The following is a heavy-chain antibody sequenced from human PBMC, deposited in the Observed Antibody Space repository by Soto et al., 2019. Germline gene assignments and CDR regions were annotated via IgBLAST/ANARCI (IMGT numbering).Heavy chain of an antibody. D-gene: IGHD3-16*01. CDR2: IYYSWST. J-gene: IGHJ5*02. Sequence: QVQLQESGPGLVKPSQTLSLTCTVSGGSISSGGYYWIWIRQHPGKCLEWIWYIYYSWSTYYNPSLKSRVTISLETSKNQFSLKLSSVTASDTAVYYFSRGGGYDLGWLDLCGQGTLVPVFS. V-gene: IGHV4-31*03. CDR3: SRGGGYDLGWLDL. CDR1: GGSISSGGYY.